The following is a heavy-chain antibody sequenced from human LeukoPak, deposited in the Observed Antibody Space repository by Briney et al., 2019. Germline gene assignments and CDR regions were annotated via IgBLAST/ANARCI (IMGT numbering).Heavy chain of an antibody. CDR2: INHSGST. CDR3: TRVSRGYSYGYDY. J-gene: IGHJ4*02. D-gene: IGHD5-18*01. V-gene: IGHV4-34*01. Sequence: SETLSLTRAVYGGSFSGYYWSWIRQPPGKGLEWIGEINHSGSTNYNPSLKSRVTISVDTSKNQFSLKLSSVTAADTAVYYCTRVSRGYSYGYDYWGQGTLVTVSS. CDR1: GGSFSGYY.